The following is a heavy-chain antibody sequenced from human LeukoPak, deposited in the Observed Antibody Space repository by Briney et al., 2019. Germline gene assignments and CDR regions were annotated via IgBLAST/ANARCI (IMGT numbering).Heavy chain of an antibody. J-gene: IGHJ6*02. D-gene: IGHD6-13*01. CDR3: ARGRQLVRLPYYYGMDV. Sequence: GGSLRLSCAASGFTFSDYYMSWIRQAPGKGLEWVSYISSSGSTIYYADSVKGRFTISRDNAKNSLYLQMNSLRAEDTAVYYCARGRQLVRLPYYYGMDVWGQGTTVTVSS. CDR2: ISSSGSTI. V-gene: IGHV3-11*01. CDR1: GFTFSDYY.